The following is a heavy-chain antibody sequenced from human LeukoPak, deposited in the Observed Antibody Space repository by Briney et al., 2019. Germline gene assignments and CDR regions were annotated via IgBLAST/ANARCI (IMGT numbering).Heavy chain of an antibody. J-gene: IGHJ4*02. V-gene: IGHV3-15*01. CDR2: IKSKTDGGTT. Sequence: GGSLRLSCAASGFTFSNAWMSWVRQAPGKGLERVGRIKSKTDGGTTDYAAPVKGRFTISRDDSKNTLYLQMNSLKTEDTAVYYCTTLTQSVPAAQLGNDYWGQGTLVTVSS. CDR3: TTLTQSVPAAQLGNDY. CDR1: GFTFSNAW. D-gene: IGHD2-2*01.